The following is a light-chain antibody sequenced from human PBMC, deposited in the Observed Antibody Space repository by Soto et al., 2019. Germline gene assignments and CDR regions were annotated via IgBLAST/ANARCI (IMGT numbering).Light chain of an antibody. J-gene: IGLJ1*01. CDR1: SHDIGSFKY. CDR2: EVS. CDR3: SSYTSSSTLFV. Sequence: QSALTQPASVSGSPGQSITISCTGTSHDIGSFKYVSWYQQHPGKAPKLMIYEVSNRPSGVSNRFSGSKSGNTASLTISGLQAEDEADYYCSSYTSSSTLFVFGTGTKLTVL. V-gene: IGLV2-14*01.